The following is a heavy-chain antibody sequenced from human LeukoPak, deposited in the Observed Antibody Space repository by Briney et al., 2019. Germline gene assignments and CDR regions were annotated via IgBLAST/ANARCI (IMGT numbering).Heavy chain of an antibody. CDR1: GYTFTSYY. J-gene: IGHJ6*02. Sequence: ASVKVSCKASGYTFTSYYMHWVRQAPGQGLEWMGIINPSGGSTSYAQKFQARVTMTRDTSTSTVSMELSSLSCEDTAVYYCARDVRIVVVVAATRAYYYYGMDVWGQGTTVTVSS. CDR2: INPSGGST. D-gene: IGHD2-15*01. CDR3: ARDVRIVVVVAATRAYYYYGMDV. V-gene: IGHV1-46*01.